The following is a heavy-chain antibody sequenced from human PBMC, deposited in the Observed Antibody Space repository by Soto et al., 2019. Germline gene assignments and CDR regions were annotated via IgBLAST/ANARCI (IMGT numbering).Heavy chain of an antibody. D-gene: IGHD3-9*01. CDR3: ARVDYDILTGQLDAFDI. V-gene: IGHV4-4*02. CDR1: GGSISSSNW. J-gene: IGHJ3*02. CDR2: IYHSGST. Sequence: QVQLQESDPGLVKPSGTLSLTCAVSGGSISSSNWWSWVRQPPGKGLEWIGEIYHSGSTNYNPSLKSRVTISVDKSKNQFSLKLSSVTAADTAVYYCARVDYDILTGQLDAFDIWGQGTMVTVSS.